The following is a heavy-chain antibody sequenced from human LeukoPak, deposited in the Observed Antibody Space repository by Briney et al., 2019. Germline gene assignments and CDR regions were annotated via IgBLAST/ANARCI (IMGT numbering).Heavy chain of an antibody. Sequence: GGSLRLSCAASGFTFSSYEMNWVRQAPGKGLEWVSYISSSGSTIYYADSVKGRFTISRDNAKNSLYLQMNSLRAEDTAVYYCVRDGSGFSGYDFFDYWGQGTLVTVSS. CDR3: VRDGSGFSGYDFFDY. J-gene: IGHJ4*02. CDR1: GFTFSSYE. D-gene: IGHD5-12*01. CDR2: ISSSGSTI. V-gene: IGHV3-48*03.